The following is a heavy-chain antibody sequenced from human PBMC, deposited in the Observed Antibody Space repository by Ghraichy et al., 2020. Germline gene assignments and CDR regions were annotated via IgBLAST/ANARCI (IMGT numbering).Heavy chain of an antibody. V-gene: IGHV3-21*01. D-gene: IGHD2-2*01. CDR2: ISSSNTFM. CDR3: ARDCRLGDCSTTSGSNWFDP. J-gene: IGHJ5*02. CDR1: GFTFSSYN. Sequence: GGSLRLSCVASGFTFSSYNMNWVRQAPGKGLEWVSSISSSNTFMHYADSVRGRFTISRDNAKNSLYLQMNSLRADDTAVYYCARDCRLGDCSTTSGSNWFDPWGQGTLVTVSS.